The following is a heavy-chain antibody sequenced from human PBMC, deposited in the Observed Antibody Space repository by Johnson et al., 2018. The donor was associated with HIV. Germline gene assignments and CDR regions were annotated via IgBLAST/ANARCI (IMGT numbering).Heavy chain of an antibody. J-gene: IGHJ3*02. D-gene: IGHD5-18*01. CDR3: ARDPSVDTAMGHDAFDI. V-gene: IGHV3-66*01. Sequence: VQLVESGGGLVQPGGSLRLSCAASGFTVSSNYMSCVRQAPGKGLEWVSAIYSGGSTYYADSVKGRFTISRDNSKNTLYLQMNSLRAEDTAVYYCARDPSVDTAMGHDAFDIWGQGTMVTVSS. CDR2: IYSGGST. CDR1: GFTVSSNY.